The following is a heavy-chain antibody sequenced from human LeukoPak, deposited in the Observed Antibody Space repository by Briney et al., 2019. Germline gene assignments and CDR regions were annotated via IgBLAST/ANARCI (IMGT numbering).Heavy chain of an antibody. CDR3: ARGITMIVDDAFDI. CDR1: GVSISSYY. Sequence: SETLSLTCTVSGVSISSYYWSWIRQPPGKGLEWLGDIFYGGSTNYNPSLKSRVTISVDTSKSQFSLKLISVTAADTAVYYCARGITMIVDDAFDIWGQGTVVTVSS. CDR2: IFYGGST. D-gene: IGHD3-22*01. J-gene: IGHJ3*02. V-gene: IGHV4-59*01.